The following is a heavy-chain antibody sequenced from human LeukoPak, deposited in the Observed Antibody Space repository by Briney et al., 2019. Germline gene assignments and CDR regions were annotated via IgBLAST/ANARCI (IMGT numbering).Heavy chain of an antibody. V-gene: IGHV1-69*13. CDR2: IIPIFGTA. CDR1: GGTFSSYA. J-gene: IGHJ4*02. D-gene: IGHD6-13*01. Sequence: SVKVSCKASGGTFSSYAISWVRQAPGQGLEWMGGIIPIFGTANYAQKFQGRVTITADESTSTAYMELSSLRSEDTAVYYCAREATGYSSSWYFEHWGQGTLVTVSS. CDR3: AREATGYSSSWYFEH.